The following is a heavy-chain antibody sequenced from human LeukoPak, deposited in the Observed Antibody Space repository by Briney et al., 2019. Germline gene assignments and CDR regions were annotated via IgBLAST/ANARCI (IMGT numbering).Heavy chain of an antibody. CDR2: INHSGST. CDR1: GGSFSGYY. J-gene: IGHJ4*02. V-gene: IGHV4-34*01. CDR3: ASEYSSSSSRYFDY. D-gene: IGHD6-6*01. Sequence: PSETLSLTCAVYGGSFSGYYWSWIRQPPGKGLEWIGEINHSGSTNYNPSLKSRVTMSVDTSKNQFSLKLSSVTAADTAVYYCASEYSSSSSRYFDYWGQGTPVTVSS.